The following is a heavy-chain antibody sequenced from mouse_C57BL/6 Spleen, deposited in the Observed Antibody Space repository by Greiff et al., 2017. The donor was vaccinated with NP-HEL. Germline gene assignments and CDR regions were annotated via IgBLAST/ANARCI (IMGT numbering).Heavy chain of an antibody. D-gene: IGHD1-1*01. J-gene: IGHJ2*01. V-gene: IGHV2-2*01. CDR1: GFSLTSYG. CDR2: IWSGGST. Sequence: VQLQQSGPGLVQPSQSLSISCTVSGFSLTSYGVHWVRQSPGKGLEWMGVIWSGGSTDYNAAFISSHSSSKDNSKSQVLFKMNSLQADDTAIYYCARNGGYYGTAYYFDYWGQGTTLTVSS. CDR3: ARNGGYYGTAYYFDY.